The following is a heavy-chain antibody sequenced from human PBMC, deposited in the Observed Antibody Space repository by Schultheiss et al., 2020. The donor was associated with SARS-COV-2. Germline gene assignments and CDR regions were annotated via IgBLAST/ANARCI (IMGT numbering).Heavy chain of an antibody. Sequence: SQTLSLTCTVSGGSISSGGYYWSWIRQHPGKGLEWIGYIYYSGSTYYNPSLKSRVTISVDTSKNQFSLKLSSVTAADTAVYYCARVESSSSLPHDYWGQGTLVTVSS. J-gene: IGHJ4*02. D-gene: IGHD6-6*01. CDR2: IYYSGST. V-gene: IGHV4-31*03. CDR3: ARVESSSSLPHDY. CDR1: GGSISSGGYY.